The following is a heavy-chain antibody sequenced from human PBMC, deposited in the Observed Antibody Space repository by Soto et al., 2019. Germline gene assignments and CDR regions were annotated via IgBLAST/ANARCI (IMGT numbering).Heavy chain of an antibody. J-gene: IGHJ5*02. D-gene: IGHD3-16*01. Sequence: QVQLVQSGAEVKKPGASVKVSCKASGYTFTSYAMHWVRQAPGQRLEWMGWINAGNGNTKYSQKFQGRVTITRDTSAITAYMELSSLRSEDTAVYYCARGWMGGRFDPWGQGTLVTVSS. V-gene: IGHV1-3*01. CDR3: ARGWMGGRFDP. CDR2: INAGNGNT. CDR1: GYTFTSYA.